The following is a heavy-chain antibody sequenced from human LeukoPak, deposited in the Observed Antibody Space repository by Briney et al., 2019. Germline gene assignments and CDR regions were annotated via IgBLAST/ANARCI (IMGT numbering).Heavy chain of an antibody. Sequence: ASVKVSCKASGYTFTGYYMHWVRQAPGQGLEWMGWISAYNGNTNYAQKLQGRVTMTTDTSTSTAYMELRSLRSDDTAVYYCARVKRLLWFGELLSWGQGTLVTVSS. CDR3: ARVKRLLWFGELLS. D-gene: IGHD3-10*01. CDR1: GYTFTGYY. J-gene: IGHJ5*02. V-gene: IGHV1-18*04. CDR2: ISAYNGNT.